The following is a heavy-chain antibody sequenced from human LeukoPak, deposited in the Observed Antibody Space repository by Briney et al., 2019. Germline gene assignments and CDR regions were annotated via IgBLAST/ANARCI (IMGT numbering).Heavy chain of an antibody. V-gene: IGHV1-2*02. CDR2: INPNSGGT. J-gene: IGHJ3*02. CDR3: ARTRERTDDAFDI. Sequence: ASVKVSCKASGYTFTGYYMHWVRQAPGQGLEWMGWINPNSGGTNYAQKFQGRVTMTRDTSISTAYMELSRLRSDDTAVYYCARTRERTDDAFDIWGQGIMVTVSS. CDR1: GYTFTGYY. D-gene: IGHD1-26*01.